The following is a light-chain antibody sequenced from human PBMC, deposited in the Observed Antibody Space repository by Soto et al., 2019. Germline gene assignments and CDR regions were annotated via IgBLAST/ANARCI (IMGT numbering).Light chain of an antibody. V-gene: IGLV2-14*01. J-gene: IGLJ3*02. CDR2: YVS. CDR1: SSDVGGYNY. CDR3: SSYTSSSTFWV. Sequence: QSALTQPASVSGSPGQSITISCTGTSSDVGGYNYVSWYQQHPGKAPKLMIYYVSNRPSGVSNRFSGSKSGNTAPLTISGLQAEDEADYYCSSYTSSSTFWVFGGGTKLTVL.